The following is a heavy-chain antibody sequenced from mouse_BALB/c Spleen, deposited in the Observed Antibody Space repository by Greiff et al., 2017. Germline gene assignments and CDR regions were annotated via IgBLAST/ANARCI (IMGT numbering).Heavy chain of an antibody. D-gene: IGHD1-1*01. CDR3: ARSSHSYGSSYGAMDY. Sequence: DVHLVESGPELVKPGASVKISCKASGYSFTGYFMNWVMQSHGKSLEWIGRINPYNGDTFYNQKFKGKATLTVDKSSSTAHMELRSLASEDSAVYYCARSSHSYGSSYGAMDYWGQGTSVTVSS. V-gene: IGHV1-20*02. J-gene: IGHJ4*01. CDR1: GYSFTGYF. CDR2: INPYNGDT.